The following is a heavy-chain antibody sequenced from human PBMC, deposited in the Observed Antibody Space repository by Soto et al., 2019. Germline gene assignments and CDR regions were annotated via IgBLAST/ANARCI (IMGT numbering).Heavy chain of an antibody. Sequence: QVQLVQSGAEVKKPGASVKVSCKASGYTFTSYGISWVRQAPGQGLEWMGWISAYNGNTNYAQKLQGRVTMTTDTSTSTAYMELRSLRSDDTAVYYCARXYCSGGSCYSAYFQHWGQGTLVTVSS. CDR1: GYTFTSYG. D-gene: IGHD2-15*01. J-gene: IGHJ1*01. CDR3: ARXYCSGGSCYSAYFQH. CDR2: ISAYNGNT. V-gene: IGHV1-18*01.